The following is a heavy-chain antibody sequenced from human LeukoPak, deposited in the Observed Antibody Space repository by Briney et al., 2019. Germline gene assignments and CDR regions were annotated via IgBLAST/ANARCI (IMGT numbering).Heavy chain of an antibody. CDR2: IIPIFGTA. CDR3: ARAEGYYDSSGYANWFDP. J-gene: IGHJ5*02. D-gene: IGHD3-22*01. CDR1: GGTFSSYA. V-gene: IGHV1-69*13. Sequence: SVKVSCKASGGTFSSYAISWVRQAPGQGLEWMGGIIPIFGTANYAQKFQGRVTITADESTSTAYMELSSLRSEDTAVYYRARAEGYYDSSGYANWFDPWGQGTLVTVSS.